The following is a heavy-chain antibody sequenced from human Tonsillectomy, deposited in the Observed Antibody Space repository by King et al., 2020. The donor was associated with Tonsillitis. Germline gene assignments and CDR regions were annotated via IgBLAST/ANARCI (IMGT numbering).Heavy chain of an antibody. D-gene: IGHD1-26*01. CDR1: GCSISSSGYS. Sequence: QLQESGSGLVKPSQTLSLTCAVSGCSISSSGYSWSWIRQPPGKGLEWIGYTYHSESTYYNPSLKSRVTLSVDRSKNQFSLQLSSVTAADTAVYYCARGIVGATWYFDYWGQGTLVTVSS. CDR3: ARGIVGATWYFDY. V-gene: IGHV4-30-2*01. J-gene: IGHJ4*02. CDR2: TYHSEST.